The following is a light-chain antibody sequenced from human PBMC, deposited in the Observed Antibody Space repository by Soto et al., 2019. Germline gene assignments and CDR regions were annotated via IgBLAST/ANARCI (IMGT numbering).Light chain of an antibody. Sequence: EIVLTQSPATLSLSPGERATLSCRASQSVSSYLAWYQQKPGQAPRLLIYDASNRATGIPARFSGSGCGTDFSLTISSLEPEDFAVYYWQQRSNWPPLTFGEGTKVEIK. CDR1: QSVSSY. V-gene: IGKV3-11*01. CDR2: DAS. J-gene: IGKJ4*01. CDR3: QQRSNWPPLT.